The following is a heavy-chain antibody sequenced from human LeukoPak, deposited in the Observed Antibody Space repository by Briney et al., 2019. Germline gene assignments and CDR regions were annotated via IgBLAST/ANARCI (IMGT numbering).Heavy chain of an antibody. D-gene: IGHD3/OR15-3a*01. V-gene: IGHV3-30-3*01. Sequence: PGRSLRLSCAASGFTFSSYAMHWVRQAPGKGLEWVAIISYDGSNKYYADSVKGRFTISRDNSKNTLYLQMNSLRAEDTAVYYCARQDWGEQLDPWGQGTLVTVSS. J-gene: IGHJ5*02. CDR2: ISYDGSNK. CDR1: GFTFSSYA. CDR3: ARQDWGEQLDP.